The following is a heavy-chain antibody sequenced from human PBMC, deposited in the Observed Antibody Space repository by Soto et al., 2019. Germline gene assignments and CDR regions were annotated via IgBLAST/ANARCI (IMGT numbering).Heavy chain of an antibody. D-gene: IGHD6-6*01. Sequence: LRLSRAASGFTFSDYYVSWSRQAPGEGLEWVSPIGSSSSDTNYADSVKGRFTISRDNAKNSLYLQLNKLRGEYTAVHYCARVASSIAANRSFDYWGQGTLVTVSS. CDR1: GFTFSDYY. CDR3: ARVASSIAANRSFDY. CDR2: IGSSSSDT. V-gene: IGHV3-11*06. J-gene: IGHJ4*02.